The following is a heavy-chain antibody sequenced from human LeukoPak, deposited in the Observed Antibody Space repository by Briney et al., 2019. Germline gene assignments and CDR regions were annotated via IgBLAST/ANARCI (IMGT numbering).Heavy chain of an antibody. V-gene: IGHV1-69*06. CDR3: AKTPVGMVTLDY. CDR2: IFPIFGTA. Sequence: ASVKVSCKASGGTFSSYGISWVRQAPGQGLEWMGGIFPIFGTANYAQKFQGRVTITADKSTSTAYMELSSLRSEDTAVYYCAKTPVGMVTLDYWGQGTLVTVSS. CDR1: GGTFSSYG. D-gene: IGHD5-24*01. J-gene: IGHJ4*02.